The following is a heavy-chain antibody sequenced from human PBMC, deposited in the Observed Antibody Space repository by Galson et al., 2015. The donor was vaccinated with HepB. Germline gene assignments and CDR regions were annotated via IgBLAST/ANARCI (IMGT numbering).Heavy chain of an antibody. CDR2: ISGSGSST. J-gene: IGHJ4*02. V-gene: IGHV3-23*01. CDR3: AKMWGDYFDY. Sequence: LRLSCAASGFTFSNYAMGWVRQAPGKGLQWVSVISGSGSSTSYVDSVKGRFNFSRDNSENTLYLQMNDLRAEDTAIYYCAKMWGDYFDYWGQGTLVTVSS. D-gene: IGHD3-16*01. CDR1: GFTFSNYA.